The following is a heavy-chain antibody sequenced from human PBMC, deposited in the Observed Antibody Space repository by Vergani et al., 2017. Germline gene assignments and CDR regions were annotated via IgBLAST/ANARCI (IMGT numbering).Heavy chain of an antibody. Sequence: QVQLVQSGAEVKKPGASVKVYCKASGYTFTGYYMHWVRQAPGQGLEWMGWINPNSGGTNYAQKFQGWVTMTRDTSISTAYMELSRLRSDDTAVYYCARYKTLTGDVWSAFDIWGQGTMVTVSS. D-gene: IGHD7-27*01. CDR2: INPNSGGT. CDR3: ARYKTLTGDVWSAFDI. J-gene: IGHJ3*02. CDR1: GYTFTGYY. V-gene: IGHV1-2*04.